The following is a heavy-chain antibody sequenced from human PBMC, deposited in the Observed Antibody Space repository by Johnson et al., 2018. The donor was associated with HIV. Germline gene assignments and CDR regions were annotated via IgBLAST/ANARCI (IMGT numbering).Heavy chain of an antibody. CDR3: ANWAYYCGSGYAFDI. V-gene: IGHV3-23*04. D-gene: IGHD3-10*01. J-gene: IGHJ3*02. CDR2: IAASGDST. CDR1: GFTFNTYV. Sequence: VQLVESGGGLVQRGGSLRLSCAASGFTFNTYVMNWVRQAPGKGLEWVSLIAASGDSTYYADSVRGRFAISRDNSKNTLYLQMNSLRAEDTAVYYCANWAYYCGSGYAFDIWGQGTMVTVSS.